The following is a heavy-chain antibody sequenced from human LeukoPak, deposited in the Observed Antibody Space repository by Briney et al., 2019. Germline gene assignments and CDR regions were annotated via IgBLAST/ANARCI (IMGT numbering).Heavy chain of an antibody. V-gene: IGHV4-34*01. CDR3: ARVRDSSGYYYYYGMDV. D-gene: IGHD3-22*01. Sequence: TLSLTCAVYGGSFSGYYWSWIRQPPGKGLEWIGEINHSGSTNYNPSLKSRVTISLDTSKNQFSLKLSSVTAADTAVYYCARVRDSSGYYYYYGMDVWGQGTTVTVSS. J-gene: IGHJ6*02. CDR2: INHSGST. CDR1: GGSFSGYY.